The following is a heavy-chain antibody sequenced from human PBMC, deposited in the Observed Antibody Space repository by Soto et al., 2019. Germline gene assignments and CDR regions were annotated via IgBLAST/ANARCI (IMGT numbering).Heavy chain of an antibody. CDR3: ARDRVRGSRTYAGFDP. D-gene: IGHD3-10*01. J-gene: IGHJ5*02. CDR2: IYYSGST. CDR1: GGSISSGDYY. Sequence: QVQLQESGPGLVKPSQTLSLTCTVSGGSISSGDYYWSWIRQPPGKGLEWIGDIYYSGSTYYNPSLNSRVTIAIDTSKNQLSLKLSSVTAADTAVYFCARDRVRGSRTYAGFDPWGQGILVTVSS. V-gene: IGHV4-30-4*08.